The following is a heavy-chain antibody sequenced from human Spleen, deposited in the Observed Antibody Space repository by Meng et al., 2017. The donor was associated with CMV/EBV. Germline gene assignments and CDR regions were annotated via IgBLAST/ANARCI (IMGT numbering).Heavy chain of an antibody. CDR1: GGSFSGYY. CDR2: INHSGST. V-gene: IGHV4-34*01. D-gene: IGHD6-13*01. CDR3: ARSDSAGQTGGHFDY. J-gene: IGHJ4*02. Sequence: YGGSFSGYYWSWIRQPPGKGLEWIGEINHSGSTNYNPSLKSRVTISVDTSKNQFSLKLSSVTAADTAVYYCARSDSAGQTGGHFDYWGQGTLVTVSS.